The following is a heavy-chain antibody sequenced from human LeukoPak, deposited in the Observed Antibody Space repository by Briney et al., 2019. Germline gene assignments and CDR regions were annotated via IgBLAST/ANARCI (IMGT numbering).Heavy chain of an antibody. Sequence: GGSLRLSRAASGFTFSSYSMNWVRQAPGKGLEWVSSISSSSSYIYYADSVKGRFTISRDNAKNSLYLQMNSLRAEDTAVYYCARGPPRTYYDFWSGYLRCDYWGQGTLVTVSS. CDR1: GFTFSSYS. J-gene: IGHJ4*02. CDR2: ISSSSSYI. CDR3: ARGPPRTYYDFWSGYLRCDY. D-gene: IGHD3-3*01. V-gene: IGHV3-21*01.